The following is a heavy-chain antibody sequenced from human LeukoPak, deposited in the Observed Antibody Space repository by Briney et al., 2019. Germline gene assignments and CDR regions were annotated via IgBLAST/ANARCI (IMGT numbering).Heavy chain of an antibody. CDR3: ARGAGYSSGWYPGKINYFDY. CDR1: GFTFSNAW. J-gene: IGHJ4*02. D-gene: IGHD6-19*01. CDR2: IKSKTDGGTT. V-gene: IGHV3-15*01. Sequence: GGSLRLSCAASGFTFSNAWMSWVRQAPGKGLEWVGRIKSKTDGGTTDYAAPVKGRFTISRDDSKNTLYLQMNSLRAEDTAVYYCARGAGYSSGWYPGKINYFDYWGQGTLVTVSS.